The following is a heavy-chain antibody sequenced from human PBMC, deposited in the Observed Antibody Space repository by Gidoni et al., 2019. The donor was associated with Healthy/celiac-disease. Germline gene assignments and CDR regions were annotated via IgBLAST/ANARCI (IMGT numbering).Heavy chain of an antibody. V-gene: IGHV1-18*01. J-gene: IGHJ5*02. Sequence: QVQLVQSGAEVKKPGASVTVSCKASGYTFTSYGISWVRQAPGQGLEWMGWISAYNGNTNYAQKLQGRVTMTTDTSTSTAYMELRSLRSDDTAVYYCAREEGYCSSTSCYAWFDPWGQGTLVTVSS. CDR1: GYTFTSYG. CDR2: ISAYNGNT. D-gene: IGHD2-2*01. CDR3: AREEGYCSSTSCYAWFDP.